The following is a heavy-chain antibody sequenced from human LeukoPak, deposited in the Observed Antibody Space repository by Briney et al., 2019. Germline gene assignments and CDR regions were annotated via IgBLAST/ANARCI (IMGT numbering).Heavy chain of an antibody. J-gene: IGHJ4*02. Sequence: PGGSLRLSCAASRFTFNSYAMSWVRQAPGKGREWVSVIGGSNGITFYVGSVKGRFTISRDNSKDTLYLQMNSLRAEDTAVYYCARNENSGWGYFDYWGQGTLVTVSS. V-gene: IGHV3-23*01. CDR1: RFTFNSYA. CDR3: ARNENSGWGYFDY. CDR2: IGGSNGIT. D-gene: IGHD5-12*01.